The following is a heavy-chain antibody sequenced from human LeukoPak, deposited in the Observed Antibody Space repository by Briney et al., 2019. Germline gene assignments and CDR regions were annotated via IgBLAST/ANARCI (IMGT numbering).Heavy chain of an antibody. CDR1: GGSISSSSYY. V-gene: IGHV4-61*01. J-gene: IGHJ2*01. CDR2: IYYSGAT. D-gene: IGHD4-17*01. Sequence: SETLSLTCTVSGGSISSSSYYWGWIRQPPGKGLEWIGYIYYSGATNYNPSLKSRVTISVDTSKNQFSLKLSSVTAADTAVYYCAREGTVTHWFYDLWGRGTLVTVSS. CDR3: AREGTVTHWFYDL.